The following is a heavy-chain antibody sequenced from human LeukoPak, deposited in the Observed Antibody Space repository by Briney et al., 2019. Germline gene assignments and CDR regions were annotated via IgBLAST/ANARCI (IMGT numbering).Heavy chain of an antibody. Sequence: PGGSLRLSCAASGFSFSGYAFVWVRQAPGKGLEWVAVISYDGNNKDYADSVEGRFTISRDNSKNTLYLQMNSLRPEDTAVYYCARDPMAAAADRALCDPWGRGTLVTVSS. J-gene: IGHJ5*02. CDR3: ARDPMAAAADRALCDP. V-gene: IGHV3-30-3*01. D-gene: IGHD6-13*01. CDR1: GFSFSGYA. CDR2: ISYDGNNK.